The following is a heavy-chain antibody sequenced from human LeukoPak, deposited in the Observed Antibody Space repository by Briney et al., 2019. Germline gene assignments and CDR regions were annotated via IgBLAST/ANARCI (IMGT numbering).Heavy chain of an antibody. CDR2: IYYSGST. D-gene: IGHD3-22*01. V-gene: IGHV4-39*07. CDR1: GGSISSSSYY. J-gene: IGHJ4*02. CDR3: ARVGYYDSSGYYYVASYFDY. Sequence: SETLSLTCTVSGGSISSSSYYWGWIRQPPGKGLEWIGSIYYSGSTYYNPSLKSRVTISVDTSKNQFSLKLSSVTAADTAVYYCARVGYYDSSGYYYVASYFDYWGQGTLVTVSS.